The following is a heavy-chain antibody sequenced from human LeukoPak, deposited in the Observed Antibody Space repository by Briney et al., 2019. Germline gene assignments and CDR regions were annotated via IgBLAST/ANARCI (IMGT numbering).Heavy chain of an antibody. Sequence: QSGGSLRLSCAASGSTFSSYSMNWVRQAPGKGLEWVSYISNSSSTIYYADSVKGRFTISRDNAKNSLYLQMNSLRAEDTAVYYCARDLKYSYGDWGQGTLVTVSS. V-gene: IGHV3-48*01. J-gene: IGHJ4*02. CDR3: ARDLKYSYGD. CDR1: GSTFSSYS. CDR2: ISNSSSTI. D-gene: IGHD5-18*01.